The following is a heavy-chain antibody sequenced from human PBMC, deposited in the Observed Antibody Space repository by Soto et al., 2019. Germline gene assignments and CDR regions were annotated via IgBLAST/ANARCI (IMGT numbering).Heavy chain of an antibody. CDR1: GFTFSSYG. D-gene: IGHD1-1*01. Sequence: QVQLVESGGGVVQPGRSLRLSCAASGFTFSSYGMHWVRQAPGKGLEWVAVISYDGSNKYYADSVKGRFTISRDNSKNPLYLQMNSLRAEDTAGYYCARSVYNWNDGFFDYWGQGTLVTVSS. CDR2: ISYDGSNK. V-gene: IGHV3-30*03. J-gene: IGHJ4*02. CDR3: ARSVYNWNDGFFDY.